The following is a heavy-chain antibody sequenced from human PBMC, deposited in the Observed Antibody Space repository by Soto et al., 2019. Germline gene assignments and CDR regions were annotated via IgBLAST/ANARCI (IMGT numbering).Heavy chain of an antibody. CDR2: INPGSGVT. CDR3: ARVAGHKNARFDT. Sequence: ASVKVSCKASGYSFTKYHMHWVRQAPGQGLEWMGWINPGSGVTNQAQNFQGRVTMTRETSITTTYMELNSLTSDDTAVYYCARVAGHKNARFDTWGQGALVTVSS. J-gene: IGHJ4*02. CDR1: GYSFTKYH. D-gene: IGHD1-1*01. V-gene: IGHV1-2*02.